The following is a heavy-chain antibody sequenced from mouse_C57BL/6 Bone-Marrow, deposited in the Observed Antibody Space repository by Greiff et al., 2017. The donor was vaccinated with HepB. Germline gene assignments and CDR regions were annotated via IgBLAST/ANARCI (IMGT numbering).Heavy chain of an antibody. CDR2: IHPNGGST. J-gene: IGHJ2*01. V-gene: IGHV1-64*01. CDR1: GYTFTSYW. Sequence: QVQLQQPGAELVKPGASVKLSCKASGYTFTSYWMHWVKQRPGQGLEWIGMIHPNGGSTNYNEKFKSKATLTVDKSSSTAYMQLSSLTSEDSAVYCCATYDYDVKVYFDYWGQGTTLTVSS. D-gene: IGHD2-4*01. CDR3: ATYDYDVKVYFDY.